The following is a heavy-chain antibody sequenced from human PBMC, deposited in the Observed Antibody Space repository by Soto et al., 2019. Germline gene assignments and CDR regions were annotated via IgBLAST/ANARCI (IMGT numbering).Heavy chain of an antibody. J-gene: IGHJ4*02. CDR1: GFTFSSYS. V-gene: IGHV3-48*02. CDR2: ISSSSSTI. D-gene: IGHD6-13*01. CDR3: ARDPPGGSSSWAGPFDY. Sequence: EVQLVESGGGLVQPGGSLRLSCAASGFTFSSYSMNWVRQAPGKGLEWVSYISSSSSTIYYADSVKGRFTISRDNAKNSLYLQMNSLRDEDTAVYYCARDPPGGSSSWAGPFDYWGQGTLVTLSS.